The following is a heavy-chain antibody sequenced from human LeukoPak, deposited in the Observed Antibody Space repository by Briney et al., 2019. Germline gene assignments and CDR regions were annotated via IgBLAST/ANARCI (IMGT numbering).Heavy chain of an antibody. V-gene: IGHV4-59*01. D-gene: IGHD3-16*01. J-gene: IGHJ4*02. CDR1: DDSISDYY. CDR2: FYNSGGS. CDR3: TRGAGWLIDY. Sequence: SETLSLTCTVSDDSISDYYRGWIRQPPGKGLEWIGYFYNSGGSTYNPSLKSRVTISADTSKNHFSLKLNSVTTADTAVYYCTRGAGWLIDYWGQGILVTVSS.